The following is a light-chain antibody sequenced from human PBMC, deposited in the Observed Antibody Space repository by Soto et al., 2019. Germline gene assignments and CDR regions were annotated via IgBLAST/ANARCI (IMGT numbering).Light chain of an antibody. Sequence: DIQMTQSPSSLSASIEDRVTVTCRASRSIAYFLNWYQHKPGKAPELLIYAASTLESGVPSRFSGSGSETNFTLTISSLQPEDFATYFCQQSYSFPPTFGPGTKLEIK. CDR2: AAS. CDR1: RSIAYF. CDR3: QQSYSFPPT. V-gene: IGKV1-39*01. J-gene: IGKJ2*01.